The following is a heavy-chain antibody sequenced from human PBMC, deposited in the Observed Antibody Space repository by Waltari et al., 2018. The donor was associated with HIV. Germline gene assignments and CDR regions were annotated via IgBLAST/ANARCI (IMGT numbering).Heavy chain of an antibody. D-gene: IGHD6-19*01. J-gene: IGHJ3*01. CDR3: ARGAVYSSGPYDAFDV. CDR1: KFIFSNYW. V-gene: IGHV3-7*04. CDR2: ISSDGNED. Sequence: VQLVESGGGLVQPGGSLTLSCTASKFIFSNYWMTWVRQGPGKGLEWVADISSDGNEDFYSDSLKGRFVISRDNVKNSLFLQLSHLRVDDTAVYYCARGAVYSSGPYDAFDVWGQGTLVTVSS.